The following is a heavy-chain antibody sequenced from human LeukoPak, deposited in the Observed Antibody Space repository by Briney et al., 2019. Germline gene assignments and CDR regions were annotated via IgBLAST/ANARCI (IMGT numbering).Heavy chain of an antibody. Sequence: ASVKVSCKASGYTFTSYGISWVRQAPGQGLEWMGGIIPIFVTANYAQKFQGRVTITADESTSTAYMELSSLRFEDTAVYYCARLECDAFDIWGQGTMVTVSS. CDR3: ARLECDAFDI. CDR1: GYTFTSYG. J-gene: IGHJ3*02. D-gene: IGHD1-1*01. CDR2: IIPIFVTA. V-gene: IGHV1-69*13.